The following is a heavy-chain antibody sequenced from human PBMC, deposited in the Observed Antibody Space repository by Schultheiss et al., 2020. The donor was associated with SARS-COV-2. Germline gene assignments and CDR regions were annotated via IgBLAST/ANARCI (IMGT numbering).Heavy chain of an antibody. CDR1: GFTFSRYG. D-gene: IGHD3-10*01. J-gene: IGHJ6*02. CDR3: ARDSITMVRDPYYYYYGMDV. V-gene: IGHV3-30*03. CDR2: ISYDGSNK. Sequence: GESLKISCAASGFTFSRYGMHWVRQAPGKGLEWVAVISYDGSNKYYGDSVKGRFTISRDNSKNTLYLQMNSLRAEDTAVYYCARDSITMVRDPYYYYYGMDVWGQGTTVTVSS.